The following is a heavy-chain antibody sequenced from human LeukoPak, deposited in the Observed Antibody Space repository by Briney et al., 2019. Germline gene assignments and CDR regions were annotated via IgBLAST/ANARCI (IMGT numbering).Heavy chain of an antibody. Sequence: PGGSLRLSCPASGFTVSSKYMSWVRQAQGKGLEWVSVMYSGGGTYYADSVEGRVSISRDSSKNTVYLQMSSLRAEETAGYYCASVTMVRGPHFDYWGQGTLVTVSS. D-gene: IGHD3-10*01. J-gene: IGHJ4*02. CDR1: GFTVSSKY. CDR2: MYSGGGT. V-gene: IGHV3-53*01. CDR3: ASVTMVRGPHFDY.